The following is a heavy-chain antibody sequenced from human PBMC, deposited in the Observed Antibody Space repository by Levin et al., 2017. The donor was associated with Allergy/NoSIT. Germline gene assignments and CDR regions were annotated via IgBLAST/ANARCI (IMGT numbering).Heavy chain of an antibody. CDR1: GYSFINYW. V-gene: IGHV5-51*01. CDR3: ARGENDYDFDY. Sequence: GESLKISCKGSGYSFINYWIGWVRQMPGKGLEWMGIIYPGDSDTRYSPAFQGRVTISADNSITTAYLQWSSLKASDTAMYYCARGENDYDFDYWGQGTLVTVSS. CDR2: IYPGDSDT. D-gene: IGHD4-17*01. J-gene: IGHJ4*02.